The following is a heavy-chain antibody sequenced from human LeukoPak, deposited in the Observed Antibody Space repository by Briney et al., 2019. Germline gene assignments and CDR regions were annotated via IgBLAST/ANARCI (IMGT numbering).Heavy chain of an antibody. CDR1: GLTFSSYA. J-gene: IGHJ3*02. V-gene: IGHV3-30*04. CDR2: VSYDGSNK. Sequence: GGSLRLSCAASGLTFSSYAMHWVRQAPGKGLEWVAVVSYDGSNKYYADSVKGRFTISRDNSKNTLYLQMNSLRAEDTAVYYSYAAPPQSDAFDIWGQGTMVTVSS. D-gene: IGHD6-6*01. CDR3: YAAPPQSDAFDI.